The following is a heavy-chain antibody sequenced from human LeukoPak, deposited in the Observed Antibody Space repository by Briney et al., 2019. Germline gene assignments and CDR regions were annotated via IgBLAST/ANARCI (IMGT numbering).Heavy chain of an antibody. CDR1: GYSFTSYC. CDR3: GMSGDRVPLQDDVFDV. Sequence: GESLKISCKVSGYSFTSYCIGWVRQMPGKGLELMGNIYPGDSGPTYSPSFQGQVTISVDKSINTAYLQWSSLQASDTAMYYCGMSGDRVPLQDDVFDVWGQGTMVTVST. V-gene: IGHV5-51*01. CDR2: IYPGDSGP. J-gene: IGHJ3*01. D-gene: IGHD1-26*01.